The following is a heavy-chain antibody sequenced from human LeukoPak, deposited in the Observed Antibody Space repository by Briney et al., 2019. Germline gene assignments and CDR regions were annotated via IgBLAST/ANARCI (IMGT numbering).Heavy chain of an antibody. CDR3: ARGRYSSSWYVYYGMDV. CDR1: GYTFTSYG. V-gene: IGHV1-18*01. Sequence: GASAKVSCKASGYTFTSYGISWVRQAPGQGLEWMGWISAYNGNTNYAQKLQGRVTMTTDTSTSTAYMELRSLRSDDTAVYYCARGRYSSSWYVYYGMDVWGQGTTVTVSS. CDR2: ISAYNGNT. D-gene: IGHD6-13*01. J-gene: IGHJ6*02.